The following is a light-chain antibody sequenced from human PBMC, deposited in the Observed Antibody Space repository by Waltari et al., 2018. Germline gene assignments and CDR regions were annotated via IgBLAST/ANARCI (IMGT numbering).Light chain of an antibody. CDR2: GSS. Sequence: EVVMTQSPATLSLSPGERATLSCRASQRVGSDLAWYQQKPGQAPRLLFYGSSTRATGVPGRFSASGSGTDFTLTISSLRSEDFAVYYCQQYDKWPPITFGQGTRLEIK. J-gene: IGKJ5*01. V-gene: IGKV3-15*01. CDR3: QQYDKWPPIT. CDR1: QRVGSD.